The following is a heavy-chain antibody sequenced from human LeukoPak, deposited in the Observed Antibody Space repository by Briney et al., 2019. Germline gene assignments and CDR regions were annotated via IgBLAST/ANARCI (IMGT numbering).Heavy chain of an antibody. CDR1: GGSISSSSYY. V-gene: IGHV4-39*01. Sequence: PSETLSLTCTVSGGSISSSSYYWGWIRQPPGKGLEWIGSIYYSGGTYYNPSLKSRVTISVDTSKNQFSLKLSSVTAADTAVYYCARQGKYYDFWSGYSPLLYFDYWGQGTLVTVSS. D-gene: IGHD3-3*01. CDR2: IYYSGGT. J-gene: IGHJ4*02. CDR3: ARQGKYYDFWSGYSPLLYFDY.